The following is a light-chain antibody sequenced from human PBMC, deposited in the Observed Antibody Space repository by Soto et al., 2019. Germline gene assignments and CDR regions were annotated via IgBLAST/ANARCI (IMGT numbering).Light chain of an antibody. CDR2: DAS. J-gene: IGKJ1*01. V-gene: IGKV1-5*01. Sequence: IQMTQSPSTLSASVGDRVTITCRASQSISSWLAWYQQKPGKAPKLLIYDASSLESGVPSRFSGSGSGTEFTLTISSLQPEDFAIYYCQQSYSSPQTFGQGTKVDIK. CDR1: QSISSW. CDR3: QQSYSSPQT.